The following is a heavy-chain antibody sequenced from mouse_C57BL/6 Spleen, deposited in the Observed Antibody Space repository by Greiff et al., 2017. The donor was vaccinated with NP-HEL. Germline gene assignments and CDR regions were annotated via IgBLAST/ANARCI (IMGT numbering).Heavy chain of an antibody. J-gene: IGHJ3*02. V-gene: IGHV14-4*01. Sequence: EVQLQQSGAELVRPGASVKLSCTASGFNIKDDYMHWVKQRPEQGLEWIGWIDPENGDTEYASKFQGKATITADTSSNTAYLQLSSLTSEDTAVYDCTTSLDGYYPWGQGTLVTVSA. CDR2: IDPENGDT. D-gene: IGHD2-3*01. CDR3: TTSLDGYYP. CDR1: GFNIKDDY.